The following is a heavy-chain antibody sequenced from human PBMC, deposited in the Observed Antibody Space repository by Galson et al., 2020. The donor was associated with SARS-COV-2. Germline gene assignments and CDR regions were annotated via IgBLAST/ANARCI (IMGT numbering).Heavy chain of an antibody. V-gene: IGHV4-61*02. D-gene: IGHD6-19*01. Sequence: SETLSLTCTVSGGSISSGSYYWSWIRQPAGKGPEWIGRIHTSGSTNYNPSLKSRVTISVDTSKNQFSLKLSSVTAADTAVYYCAREAAVAVPNWFDPWGQGTLVTVSS. CDR2: IHTSGST. CDR1: GGSISSGSYY. J-gene: IGHJ5*02. CDR3: AREAAVAVPNWFDP.